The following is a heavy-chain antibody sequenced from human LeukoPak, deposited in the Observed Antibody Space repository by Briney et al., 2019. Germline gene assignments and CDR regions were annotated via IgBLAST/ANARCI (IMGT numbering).Heavy chain of an antibody. CDR2: INPSGGST. CDR3: ARDRPYSSGWYPGYYYYYGMDV. D-gene: IGHD6-19*01. CDR1: GYTFTSYY. V-gene: IGHV1-46*01. Sequence: GASVKVSCKASGYTFTSYYMHWVRQAPGQGLEWMGIINPSGGSTSYAQKFQGRVTMTRDTSTSTVYMELSSLRSEDTAVYYCARDRPYSSGWYPGYYYYYGMDVWGQGTTVTVSS. J-gene: IGHJ6*02.